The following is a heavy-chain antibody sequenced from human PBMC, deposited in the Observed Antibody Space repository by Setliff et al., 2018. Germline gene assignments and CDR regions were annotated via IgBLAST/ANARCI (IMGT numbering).Heavy chain of an antibody. CDR1: GFTFSTHA. D-gene: IGHD2-15*01. CDR2: IWSDGINK. CDR3: APFCSHSSYCPPPD. V-gene: IGHV3-33*03. J-gene: IGHJ4*02. Sequence: PGGSLRLSCGASGFTFSTHAMHWVRQAPGKGLEWVAMIWSDGINKFYGGPVKGRFIVSRDNSKNTVFLQMNDLRAEDTAVYYCAPFCSHSSYCPPPDWGQGTLVTVSS.